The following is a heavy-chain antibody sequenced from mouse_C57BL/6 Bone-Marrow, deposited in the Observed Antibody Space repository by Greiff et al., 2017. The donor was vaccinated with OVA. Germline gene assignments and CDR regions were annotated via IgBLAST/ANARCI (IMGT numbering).Heavy chain of an antibody. D-gene: IGHD1-1*01. CDR2: ISNGGGST. CDR1: GFTFSDYY. Sequence: EVQGVESGGGLVQPGGSLKLSCAASGFTFSDYYMYWVRQTPEKRLEWVAYISNGGGSTYYPDTVKGRFTISRDNAKNTLYLQMSRLKSEDTAMYYCARHGGSSPFDYWGQGTTLTVSS. CDR3: ARHGGSSPFDY. V-gene: IGHV5-12*01. J-gene: IGHJ2*01.